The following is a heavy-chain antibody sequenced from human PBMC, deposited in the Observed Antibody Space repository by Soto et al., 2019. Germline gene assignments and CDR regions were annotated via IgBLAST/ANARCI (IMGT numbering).Heavy chain of an antibody. CDR3: TRDQDTYGQAVFDS. CDR2: IKTDGTIT. CDR1: GFTFSDYA. J-gene: IGHJ4*02. D-gene: IGHD3-10*01. Sequence: PGGPLRLSCAASGFTFSDYAMHWVRQAPGKGLVWVSRIKTDGTITNYADSVKGRFTISRDNAKNTLYLHMDSLRPEDTAMYYCTRDQDTYGQAVFDSWGQGTLVTVSS. V-gene: IGHV3-74*01.